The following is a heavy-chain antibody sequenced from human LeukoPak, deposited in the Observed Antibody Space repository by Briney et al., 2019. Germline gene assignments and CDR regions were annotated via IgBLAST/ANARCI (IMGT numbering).Heavy chain of an antibody. V-gene: IGHV3-15*01. CDR1: GISFSNVW. CDR2: IQSNSDGGPT. D-gene: IGHD5-18*01. J-gene: IGHJ2*01. Sequence: AGSLRLSCAVSGISFSNVWMSWVRQAPGKGLDWVGRIQSNSDGGPTKFAPPVRGRFPNSRDDYRNTVYLQMNSLKTEDRAAYYCATDSVKRSYRLYWYFDLWGRGSLVTVSS. CDR3: ATDSVKRSYRLYWYFDL.